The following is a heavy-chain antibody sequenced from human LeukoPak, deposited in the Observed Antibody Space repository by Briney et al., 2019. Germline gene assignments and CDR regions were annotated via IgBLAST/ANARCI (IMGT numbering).Heavy chain of an antibody. Sequence: ASVKVSCKASGYTFTSYDMHWVRQAPGQGLEWMGIINPSGGSTSYAQKFQGRVTMTGDTSTSTVYMELSSLRSEDTAVYYCARGSRIAAAGRSWYYYYYMDVWGKGTTVTVSS. J-gene: IGHJ6*03. V-gene: IGHV1-46*01. D-gene: IGHD6-13*01. CDR3: ARGSRIAAAGRSWYYYYYMDV. CDR2: INPSGGST. CDR1: GYTFTSYD.